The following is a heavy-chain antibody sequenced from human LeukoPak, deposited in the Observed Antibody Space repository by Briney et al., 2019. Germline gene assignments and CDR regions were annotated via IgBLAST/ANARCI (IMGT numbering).Heavy chain of an antibody. CDR1: GYSVSSGDY. CDR2: IYHSGST. J-gene: IGHJ5*02. Sequence: SETLSLTCAVSGYSVSSGDYWGWIRQPPGKGLEWIGSIYHSGSTHYNPSLKSRVTISVDTSKNQFSLKLSSVTAADTAVYYCARNTTEVVTAKWFDPWGQGTLVTVSS. D-gene: IGHD2-21*02. V-gene: IGHV4-38-2*01. CDR3: ARNTTEVVTAKWFDP.